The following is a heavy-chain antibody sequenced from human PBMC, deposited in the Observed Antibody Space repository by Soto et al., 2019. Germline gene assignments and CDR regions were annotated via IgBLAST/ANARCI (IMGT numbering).Heavy chain of an antibody. Sequence: QVQLVQSGAEVKKPGSSVKVSCKASGGTFSSYAISWVRQAPGQGLEWMGGIIPIFGTANYAQKYQGRVTSTADESTSTAYMERSSLRSEDTAVYYCARLAAAGAEIDPWGQGTLVTVSS. V-gene: IGHV1-69*12. CDR3: ARLAAAGAEIDP. D-gene: IGHD6-13*01. J-gene: IGHJ5*02. CDR1: GGTFSSYA. CDR2: IIPIFGTA.